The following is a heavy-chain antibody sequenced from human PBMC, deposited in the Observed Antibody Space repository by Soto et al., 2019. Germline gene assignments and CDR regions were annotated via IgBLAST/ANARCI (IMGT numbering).Heavy chain of an antibody. J-gene: IGHJ3*02. CDR3: ARDPEDSSGYLGGVDI. CDR2: IYYSGST. CDR1: GGSISSGGYY. V-gene: IGHV4-31*03. D-gene: IGHD3-22*01. Sequence: SETLSLTCTVSGGSISSGGYYWSWIRQHPGKGLEWIGYIYYSGSTYYNPSLKSRVTISVDTSKNQFSLKLSSVTAADTAVYYCARDPEDSSGYLGGVDIWGQGTMVT.